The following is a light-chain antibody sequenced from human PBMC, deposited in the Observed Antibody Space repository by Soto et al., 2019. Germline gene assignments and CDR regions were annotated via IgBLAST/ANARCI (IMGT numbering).Light chain of an antibody. CDR2: GAS. CDR1: QSVSSSY. Sequence: IVLTQYQATLSLSPGERAPLSWMASQSVSSSYLAWYQQKPGQAPRLLIYGASSRATGIPDRFSGSGSGTDFTLTISRPEPEDFAVYYCQQYGSSLYFGQGTRLEI. CDR3: QQYGSSLY. J-gene: IGKJ5*01. V-gene: IGKV3-20*01.